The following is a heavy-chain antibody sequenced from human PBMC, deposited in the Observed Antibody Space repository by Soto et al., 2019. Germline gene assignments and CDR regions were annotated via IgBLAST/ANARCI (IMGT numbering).Heavy chain of an antibody. CDR3: ARSTNSLSHYGLDV. Sequence: PSETLSLTCLVSGVSISSYYWSWVRQSPGKGLEWIADIYYNGRTNYNPSLENRLTTSLYTSKNQFSVRLRSVTAADTAVYYCARSTNSLSHYGLDVWGQGTTVTVSS. D-gene: IGHD6-13*01. V-gene: IGHV4-59*01. J-gene: IGHJ6*02. CDR1: GVSISSYY. CDR2: IYYNGRT.